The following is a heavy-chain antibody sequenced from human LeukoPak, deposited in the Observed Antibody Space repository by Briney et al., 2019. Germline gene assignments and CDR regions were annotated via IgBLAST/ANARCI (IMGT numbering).Heavy chain of an antibody. V-gene: IGHV4-59*01. CDR3: AREDDYSNYNWFDP. Sequence: SETLSLTCTVSVGSISSYYWSWIRQPPGKGLEWIGYIYYSGSTNYNPSLKSRVTISVDTSKNQFSLKLSSVTAADTAVYYCAREDDYSNYNWFDPWGQGTLVTVSS. J-gene: IGHJ5*02. CDR2: IYYSGST. D-gene: IGHD4-11*01. CDR1: VGSISSYY.